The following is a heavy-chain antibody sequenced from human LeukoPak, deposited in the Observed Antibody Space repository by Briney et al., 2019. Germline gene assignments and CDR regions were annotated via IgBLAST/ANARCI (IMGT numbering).Heavy chain of an antibody. V-gene: IGHV3-15*01. CDR3: TTASNRVYYYYYYMDV. CDR2: IKSKTDGGTT. D-gene: IGHD1-14*01. Sequence: GGSLRLSCAASGFTFSNAWMSWVRQAPGKGLEWVGRIKSKTDGGTTDYAAPVKGRFTISRDDSKNTLYLQMNSLKTEDTAVYYCTTASNRVYYYYYYMDVWGKGTTVTISS. CDR1: GFTFSNAW. J-gene: IGHJ6*03.